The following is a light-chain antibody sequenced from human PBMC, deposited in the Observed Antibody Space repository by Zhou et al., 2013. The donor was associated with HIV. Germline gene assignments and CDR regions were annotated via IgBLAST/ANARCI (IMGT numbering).Light chain of an antibody. CDR1: QSISSY. Sequence: DIQMTQSPSSLSASVGDRVTITCRASQSISSYLNWYQQKPGKAPKLLIYAASSLQSGVPSRFSGSGSGTDFTLTISSLQPEDFATYYCQQSYSTPYTLVQGTEAGGSN. V-gene: IGKV1-39*01. J-gene: IGKJ2*01. CDR3: QQSYSTPYT. CDR2: AAS.